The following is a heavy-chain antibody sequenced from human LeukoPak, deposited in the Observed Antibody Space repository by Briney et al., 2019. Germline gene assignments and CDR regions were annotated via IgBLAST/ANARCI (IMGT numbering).Heavy chain of an antibody. D-gene: IGHD6-25*01. J-gene: IGHJ5*02. Sequence: SETLSLTCAVSGYSISSGDYYWSWIRQPPGKGLEWIGYIYYSGSTYYNPSLKSRVTISVDTSKNQFSLKLSSVTAADTAVYYCARGTAKYSSGNWFDPWGQGTLVTVSS. CDR1: GYSISSGDYY. CDR2: IYYSGST. CDR3: ARGTAKYSSGNWFDP. V-gene: IGHV4-30-4*08.